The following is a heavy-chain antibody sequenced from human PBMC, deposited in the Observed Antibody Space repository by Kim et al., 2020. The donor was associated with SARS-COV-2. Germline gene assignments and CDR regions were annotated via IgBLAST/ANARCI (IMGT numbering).Heavy chain of an antibody. D-gene: IGHD4-4*01. Sequence: YADSVKGRFTISRYNSKNTLYLQMNCLRAEDTAVYYCAKNSIHSNWYFDLWGRGTLVTVSS. V-gene: IGHV3-23*01. J-gene: IGHJ2*01. CDR3: AKNSIHSNWYFDL.